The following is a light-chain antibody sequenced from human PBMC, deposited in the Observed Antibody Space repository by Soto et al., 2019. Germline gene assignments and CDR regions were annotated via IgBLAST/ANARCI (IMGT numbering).Light chain of an antibody. CDR2: GAS. J-gene: IGKJ4*01. CDR1: QSVSSN. Sequence: EIVMTQSPATLSVSPGERATLSCRASQSVSSNLAWYQQKPGQAPRFLIYGASTRATGIPARFSGSGSGTEFTLTISSLQSEDFSVYYCQQYNNWPPVTFGGGTKVEIK. V-gene: IGKV3D-15*01. CDR3: QQYNNWPPVT.